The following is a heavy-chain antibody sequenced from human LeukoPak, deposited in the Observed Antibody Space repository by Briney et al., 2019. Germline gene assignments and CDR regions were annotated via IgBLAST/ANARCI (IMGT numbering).Heavy chain of an antibody. CDR1: GGSISSGDYY. J-gene: IGHJ6*02. V-gene: IGHV4-31*03. CDR3: ARDRNYYGSGMDV. Sequence: KPSQTLSLTCTVSGGSISSGDYYWNWIRQHPGTGLEWIGSIYYSGSTYYNPSLKSRVTISVGTSENQFSLKLSSVTAADTAVYYCARDRNYYGSGMDVWGQGTTVTVSS. D-gene: IGHD3-10*01. CDR2: IYYSGST.